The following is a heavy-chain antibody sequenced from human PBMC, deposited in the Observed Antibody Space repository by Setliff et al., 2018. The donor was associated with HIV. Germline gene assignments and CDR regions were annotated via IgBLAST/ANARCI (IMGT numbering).Heavy chain of an antibody. CDR3: ARGHLHDTSGCYLRGFDI. CDR2: VHHSGST. CDR1: GGSFSGFY. J-gene: IGHJ3*02. Sequence: PSETLSLTCAVYGGSFSGFYWSWIRQPPGKGLEWIGEVHHSGSTNYNPSLKSRVTISVDTSKNQVSLRLSPVTAADTAVYYCARGHLHDTSGCYLRGFDIWGQGTMVTVSS. V-gene: IGHV4-34*01. D-gene: IGHD3-22*01.